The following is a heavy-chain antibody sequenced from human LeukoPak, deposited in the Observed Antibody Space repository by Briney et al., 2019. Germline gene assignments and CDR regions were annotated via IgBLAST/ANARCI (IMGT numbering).Heavy chain of an antibody. V-gene: IGHV3-48*02. CDR1: GFPFSSYS. D-gene: IGHD1-26*01. Sequence: GSLRLSCAASGFPFSSYSMNWVRQAPRKGLEWVSHIIASGTAMFYADSVKGRFTISRDNAKNSLYLQMNSLRDEDTAVYYCASSGSYRFDYWGQGTLVTVSS. CDR3: ASSGSYRFDY. J-gene: IGHJ4*02. CDR2: IIASGTAM.